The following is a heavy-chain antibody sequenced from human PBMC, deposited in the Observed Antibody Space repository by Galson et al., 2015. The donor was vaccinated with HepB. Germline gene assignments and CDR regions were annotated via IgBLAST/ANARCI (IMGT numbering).Heavy chain of an antibody. J-gene: IGHJ5*02. CDR3: ARGGSYYGSGNFSPLDL. CDR2: VLYDGTQK. D-gene: IGHD3-10*01. Sequence: SLRLSCAASGFIFNHFDMHWVRQAPGKGLEWVAIVLYDGTQKYYADSVKGRFIISRDNSNSILNLQMNGLRSDDAAVYYCARGGSYYGSGNFSPLDLWGQGTQVAVSS. CDR1: GFIFNHFD. V-gene: IGHV3-30*03.